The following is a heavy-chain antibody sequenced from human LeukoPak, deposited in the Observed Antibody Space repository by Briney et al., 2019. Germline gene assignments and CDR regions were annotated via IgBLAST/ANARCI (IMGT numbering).Heavy chain of an antibody. Sequence: GRSLRLSCAASGFTFSSYGMHWVRQAPGKGLEWVAVISYDGSNKYCADSVKGRFTISRDNSKNTLYLQMNSLRAEDTAVYYCAKLTGVAGTGDYWGQGTLVTVSS. D-gene: IGHD6-19*01. J-gene: IGHJ4*02. CDR1: GFTFSSYG. CDR2: ISYDGSNK. CDR3: AKLTGVAGTGDY. V-gene: IGHV3-30*18.